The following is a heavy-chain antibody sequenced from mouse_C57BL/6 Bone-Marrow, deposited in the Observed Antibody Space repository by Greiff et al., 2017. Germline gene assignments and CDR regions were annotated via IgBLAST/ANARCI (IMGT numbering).Heavy chain of an antibody. CDR3: GRCYGSSGYYAMDY. CDR1: GYTFTDYY. V-gene: IGHV1-75*01. CDR2: VFPGSGST. J-gene: IGHJ4*01. D-gene: IGHD1-1*01. Sequence: VQLQQSGPELVKPGASVKISCKASGYTFTDYYINWVKQRPGQGLEWIGWVFPGSGSTYYNEKFKGKATLTVDKSSSTAYMLLSSLTAEDSAVYCCGRCYGSSGYYAMDYWGQGTSVTVSS.